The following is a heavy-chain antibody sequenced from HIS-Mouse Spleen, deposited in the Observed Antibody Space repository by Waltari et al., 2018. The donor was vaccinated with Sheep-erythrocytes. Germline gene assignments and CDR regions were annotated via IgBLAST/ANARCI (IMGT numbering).Heavy chain of an antibody. J-gene: IGHJ4*02. CDR3: AKDISRNIVVVPAAVGDY. D-gene: IGHD2-2*01. Sequence: EVQLGESGGGFVPPGQSLRLSWATSGFSFDGYALRWVRQAPGKGLGWVLGISWNRGSIGYADSVKGRFTISRDNAKNSLYLQMNSLRAEDTALYYCAKDISRNIVVVPAAVGDYWGQGTLVTVSS. V-gene: IGHV3-9*01. CDR1: GFSFDGYA. CDR2: ISWNRGSI.